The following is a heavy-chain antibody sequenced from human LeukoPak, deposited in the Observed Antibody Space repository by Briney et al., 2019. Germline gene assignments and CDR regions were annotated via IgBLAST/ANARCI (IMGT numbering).Heavy chain of an antibody. CDR1: GFTFSSYA. CDR2: ISYDGSNK. V-gene: IGHV3-30*01. Sequence: SGGSLRLSCAASGFTFSSYAMHWVRQAPGKRLEWVAVISYDGSNKYYADSVKGRFTISRDNSKNTLYLQMNSLRAEDTAVYYCARPPLVLMVLDYMDVWGKGTTVTVSS. D-gene: IGHD2-8*01. J-gene: IGHJ6*03. CDR3: ARPPLVLMVLDYMDV.